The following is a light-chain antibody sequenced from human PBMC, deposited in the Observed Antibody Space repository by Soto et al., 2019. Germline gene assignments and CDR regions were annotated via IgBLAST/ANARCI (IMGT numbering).Light chain of an antibody. J-gene: IGKJ4*01. CDR3: QQYERWPPLT. CDR1: QSVRSE. Sequence: EIVMPQSPASLSVSPGERVTLSCRASQSVRSELAWYQQKSGQPPRLLIYGASTRATGIPARFSGSGSGTEFTLTINDLQSEDFAVYDCQQYERWPPLTFGGGTKVEIK. V-gene: IGKV3-15*01. CDR2: GAS.